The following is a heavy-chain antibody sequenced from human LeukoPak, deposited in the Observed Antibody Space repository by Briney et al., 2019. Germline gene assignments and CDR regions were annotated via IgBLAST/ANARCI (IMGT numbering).Heavy chain of an antibody. V-gene: IGHV4-34*01. D-gene: IGHD2-15*01. CDR3: ARWLGYCSGGSCPNFDY. CDR2: INHSGST. CDR1: GGSFSGYY. J-gene: IGHJ4*02. Sequence: SETLSLTCAVYGGSFSGYYRSWIRQPPGKGLERIGEINHSGSTNYNPSLKSRVTISVDTSKNQFSLKLSSVTAADTAVYYCARWLGYCSGGSCPNFDYWGQGTLVTVSS.